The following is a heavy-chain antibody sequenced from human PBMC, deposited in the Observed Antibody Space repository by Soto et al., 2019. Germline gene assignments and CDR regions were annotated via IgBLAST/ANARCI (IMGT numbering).Heavy chain of an antibody. V-gene: IGHV4-30-2*01. CDR1: GGSISSGGYS. D-gene: IGHD6-13*01. CDR3: ARSPAAAARAWFDP. J-gene: IGHJ5*02. Sequence: SETLSLTCAVSGGSISSGGYSWSWIRQPPGKGLEWIGYIYHSGSTYYNPSLKSRVTISVDRSKNQFSLKLSSVTAVDTAVYYCARSPAAAARAWFDPWGQGTLVTVSS. CDR2: IYHSGST.